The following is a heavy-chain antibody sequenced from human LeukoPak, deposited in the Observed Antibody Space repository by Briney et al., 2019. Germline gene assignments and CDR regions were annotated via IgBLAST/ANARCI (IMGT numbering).Heavy chain of an antibody. CDR2: ISYDGSNK. J-gene: IGHJ4*02. CDR3: AKDLSRGGGQGFDY. CDR1: GFTFSSYG. Sequence: GRSLRLSCAASGFTFSSYGMHWVRQAPGKGLEWVAVISYDGSNKYYADSVKGRFTISRDNSKNTLYLQMNSLRAEDTAVYYCAKDLSRGGGQGFDYWGQGTLVTVSS. V-gene: IGHV3-30*18. D-gene: IGHD3-16*01.